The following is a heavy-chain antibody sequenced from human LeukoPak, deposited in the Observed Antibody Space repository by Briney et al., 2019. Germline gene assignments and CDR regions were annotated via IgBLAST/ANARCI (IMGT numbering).Heavy chain of an antibody. CDR1: GFTVSSNY. V-gene: IGHV3-53*01. CDR3: AKTSDYYFSLDN. CDR2: LYSGGST. J-gene: IGHJ4*02. D-gene: IGHD3-22*01. Sequence: GSLRLSCAASGFTVSSNYMTWVRQAPGRGLEWVSTLYSGGSTYYADSVAGRFTISRDSSKNTLYLQMNSLRAEDTAVYYCAKTSDYYFSLDNWGQGTLVTVSS.